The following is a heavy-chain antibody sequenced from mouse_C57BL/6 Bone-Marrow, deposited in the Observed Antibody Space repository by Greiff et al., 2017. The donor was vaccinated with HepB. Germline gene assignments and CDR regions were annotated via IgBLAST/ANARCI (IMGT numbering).Heavy chain of an antibody. D-gene: IGHD2-4*01. V-gene: IGHV1-22*01. CDR3: ARDDYRGYYFDY. CDR2: INPNNGGT. J-gene: IGHJ2*01. CDR1: GYTFTDYN. Sequence: VQLKESGPELVKPGASVKMSCKASGYTFTDYNMHWVKQSHGKSLEWIGYINPNNGGTSYNQKFKGKATLTVNKSSSTAYMELRSLTSEDSAVYYCARDDYRGYYFDYWGQGTTLTVSS.